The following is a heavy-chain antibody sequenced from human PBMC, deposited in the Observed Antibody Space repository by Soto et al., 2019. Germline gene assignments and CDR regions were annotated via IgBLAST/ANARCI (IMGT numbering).Heavy chain of an antibody. Sequence: ASVKVSCKASGYNFPGYYMHWVRQAPGQGLEWMGCINPNSGGTNYAQKFQGRVTMARDTSISTAYMELSRLRSDDTAVYYCAASVLLRFGEDKPWVYGMDVWGQGTTVTVS. CDR1: GYNFPGYY. J-gene: IGHJ6*02. V-gene: IGHV1-2*02. D-gene: IGHD3-10*01. CDR2: INPNSGGT. CDR3: AASVLLRFGEDKPWVYGMDV.